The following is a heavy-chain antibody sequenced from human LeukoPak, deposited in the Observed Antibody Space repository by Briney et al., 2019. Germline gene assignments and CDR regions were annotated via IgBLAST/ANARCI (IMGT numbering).Heavy chain of an antibody. CDR2: IKQDGGEK. CDR1: GFTFSSYW. CDR3: ARGRGSADY. J-gene: IGHJ4*02. V-gene: IGHV3-7*01. D-gene: IGHD3-16*01. Sequence: GGSLRLSCAASGFTFSSYWTSRVRQAPGKGLEWVADIKQDGGEKYYVDSVKGRFTISRDNAKNSLYLQMNSLRADDTAIYYCARGRGSADYWGQGTLVTVSS.